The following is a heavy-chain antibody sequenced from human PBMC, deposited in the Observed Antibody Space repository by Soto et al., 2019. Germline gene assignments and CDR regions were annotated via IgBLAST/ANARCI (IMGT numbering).Heavy chain of an antibody. CDR2: ISYSGNT. J-gene: IGHJ4*02. CDR3: ARKGYGDYLDS. D-gene: IGHD4-17*01. V-gene: IGHV4-59*01. Sequence: SETLSLTCTVSGGSINSYLWSWILQPPGKGLEWIGYISYSGNTNYNPSLRSRVTISADTSKNQFSLTLTSVTAADTAVYYCARKGYGDYLDSWGQGTLVTVSS. CDR1: GGSINSYL.